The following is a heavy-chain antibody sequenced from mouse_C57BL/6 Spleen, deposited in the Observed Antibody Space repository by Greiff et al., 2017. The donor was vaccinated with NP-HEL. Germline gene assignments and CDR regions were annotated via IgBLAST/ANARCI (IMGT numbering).Heavy chain of an antibody. CDR1: GYAFTNYL. Sequence: QVQLQQSGAELVRPGTSVKVSCKASGYAFTNYLIEWVKQRPGQGLEWIGVINPGSGGTNYNEKFKGKATLTADKSSSTAYMQLSSLTSEDSAVYFCARKLRYLDYWGQGTTLTVSS. V-gene: IGHV1-54*01. J-gene: IGHJ2*01. CDR3: ARKLRYLDY. D-gene: IGHD1-1*01. CDR2: INPGSGGT.